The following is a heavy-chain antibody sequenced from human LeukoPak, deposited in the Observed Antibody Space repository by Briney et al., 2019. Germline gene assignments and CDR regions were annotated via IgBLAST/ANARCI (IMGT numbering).Heavy chain of an antibody. J-gene: IGHJ4*02. CDR1: GFTFTSSA. Sequence: SVKVSCKASGFTFTSSAVQWVRQARGQRLEWIGWIVVGSGNTNYAQKFQERVTITRDMSTSTAYMELSSLRSEDTAVYYCAAGAYCYDSSGYYYHDYWGQGTLVTVSS. CDR2: IVVGSGNT. V-gene: IGHV1-58*01. D-gene: IGHD3-22*01. CDR3: AAGAYCYDSSGYYYHDY.